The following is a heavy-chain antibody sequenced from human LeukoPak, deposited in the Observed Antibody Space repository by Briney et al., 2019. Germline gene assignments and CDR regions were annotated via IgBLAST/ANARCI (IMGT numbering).Heavy chain of an antibody. V-gene: IGHV4-34*01. Sequence: PSETLSLTCAVYGGSFSGYYWSWIRQPPGKGLEWIGEINHSGSTNYNPSLKSRVTISVDTSKNQFSLKLSSVTAADTAVYYCALIAPPYDSSGYYYADGMDVWGQGTTVTVSS. D-gene: IGHD3-22*01. J-gene: IGHJ6*02. CDR3: ALIAPPYDSSGYYYADGMDV. CDR1: GGSFSGYY. CDR2: INHSGST.